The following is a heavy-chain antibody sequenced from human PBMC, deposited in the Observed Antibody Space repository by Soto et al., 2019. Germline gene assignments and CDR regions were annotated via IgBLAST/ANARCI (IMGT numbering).Heavy chain of an antibody. CDR2: IYYSGST. D-gene: IGHD2-2*01. V-gene: IGHV4-31*03. CDR3: ARDGVVVVPAAMENYYYYGMDV. CDR1: GGSISSGGYY. J-gene: IGHJ6*02. Sequence: SETLSLTCTVSGGSISSGGYYWSWIRQHPGKGLEWIGYIYYSGSTYYNPSLKSRVTISVDTSKNQFSLKLSTVTAADTAVYYCARDGVVVVPAAMENYYYYGMDVWGQGTTVTVSS.